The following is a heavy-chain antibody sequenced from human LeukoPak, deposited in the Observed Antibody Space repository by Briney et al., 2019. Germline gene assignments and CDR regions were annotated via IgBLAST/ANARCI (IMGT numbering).Heavy chain of an antibody. V-gene: IGHV3-48*02. CDR3: ARPSRGTGPAY. D-gene: IGHD3-10*01. CDR2: ISSTSNTI. Sequence: WGSLSLACAASGFTFSNYSMNWVRQAPGKGLEWVSWISSTSNTIYYADSVKGRFTISRDNAKNSLDLQMNSLRDEDTAVYYCARPSRGTGPAYWGHGLLVTVSS. J-gene: IGHJ4*01. CDR1: GFTFSNYS.